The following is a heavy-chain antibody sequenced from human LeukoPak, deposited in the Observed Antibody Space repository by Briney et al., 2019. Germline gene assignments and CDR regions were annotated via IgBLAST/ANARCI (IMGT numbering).Heavy chain of an antibody. CDR1: GYTPTELS. CDR2: FDPKDGET. D-gene: IGHD6-13*01. V-gene: IGHV1-24*01. Sequence: ASVKLFCKVSGYTPTELSMQWLRHAPAKGHERMGGFDPKDGETIYAQKFQGRVTMTEDTSTDTAYMELSSMRSEDTAVYYCTIAFAAPAGLEYWGQGSLVTVSS. CDR3: TIAFAAPAGLEY. J-gene: IGHJ4*02.